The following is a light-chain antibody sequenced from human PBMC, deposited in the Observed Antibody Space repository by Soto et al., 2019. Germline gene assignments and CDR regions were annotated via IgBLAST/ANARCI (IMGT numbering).Light chain of an antibody. Sequence: QSALTQPASVSGSPGQSITISCTGTSSDVGGYHYVSWYQRHPGKAPKLMIYEVSNRPSGVSNRFSGSKSGNTASLTISGLQAEDEADYYCSSYTSSSTLLVFGGGTKLTVL. CDR1: SSDVGGYHY. CDR3: SSYTSSSTLLV. J-gene: IGLJ2*01. V-gene: IGLV2-14*01. CDR2: EVS.